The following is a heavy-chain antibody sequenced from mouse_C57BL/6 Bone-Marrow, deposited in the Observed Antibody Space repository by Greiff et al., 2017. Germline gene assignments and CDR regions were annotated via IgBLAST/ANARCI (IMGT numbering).Heavy chain of an antibody. CDR3: ARREYYGSSLFDY. J-gene: IGHJ2*01. CDR1: GFNIKNTY. Sequence: VQLQQSVAELVRPGASVKLSCTASGFNIKNTYMHWVKQRPEQGLEWIGRIDPANGNTKYAPKFQGKATLTADTSSNTAYLQLSSLTSEDTAIYYCARREYYGSSLFDYWGQGTTLTVSS. V-gene: IGHV14-3*01. D-gene: IGHD1-1*01. CDR2: IDPANGNT.